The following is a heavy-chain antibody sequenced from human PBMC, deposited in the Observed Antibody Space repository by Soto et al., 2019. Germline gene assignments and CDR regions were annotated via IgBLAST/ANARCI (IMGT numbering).Heavy chain of an antibody. J-gene: IGHJ4*02. CDR2: IIPILGIA. Sequence: QVQLVQSGAEVKKPGSSVKVSCKASGGTFSSYTISWVRQAPGQGLEWMGRIIPILGIANYAQKFQGRVTITADKSTSTAYMELSSLRSEDTAVYYCARVAVTRDGYNMAFDYWGQGTLVTVSS. CDR3: ARVAVTRDGYNMAFDY. D-gene: IGHD5-12*01. V-gene: IGHV1-69*02. CDR1: GGTFSSYT.